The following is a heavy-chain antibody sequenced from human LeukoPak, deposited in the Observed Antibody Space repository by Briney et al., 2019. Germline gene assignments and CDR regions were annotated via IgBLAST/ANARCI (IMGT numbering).Heavy chain of an antibody. CDR3: AKSLGLREDY. V-gene: IGHV3-23*01. D-gene: IGHD4-17*01. J-gene: IGHJ4*02. CDR1: GFTVSSNY. CDR2: ISGSGGSI. Sequence: GGSLRLSCAASGFTVSSNYMSWVRQAPGKGLEWVSGISGSGGSIHYADSVKGRFTIFRDNSKNTLFLQMDSLRVEDKAVYYCAKSLGLREDYWGQGTRVIVSS.